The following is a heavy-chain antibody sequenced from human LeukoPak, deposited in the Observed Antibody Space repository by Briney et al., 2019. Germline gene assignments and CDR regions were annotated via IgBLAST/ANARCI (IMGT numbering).Heavy chain of an antibody. CDR3: AKDLLWDLSGTSARSGFDI. CDR2: ISDSGSTT. CDR1: GFTFSGYA. J-gene: IGHJ3*02. D-gene: IGHD2-15*01. Sequence: GGSLRLSCTASGFTFSGYALTWVRQAPGNGLEWVSSISDSGSTTYYADSVKGRFTLSRDNSKNTLFLQMNRLRAEDTAVYYCAKDLLWDLSGTSARSGFDIWGQGTLVTVSS. V-gene: IGHV3-23*01.